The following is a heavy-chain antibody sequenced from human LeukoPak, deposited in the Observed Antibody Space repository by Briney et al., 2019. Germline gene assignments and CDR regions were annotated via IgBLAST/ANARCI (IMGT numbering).Heavy chain of an antibody. J-gene: IGHJ4*02. CDR3: ARVYDSSGYYPVAY. CDR2: IYSGGST. D-gene: IGHD3-22*01. CDR1: GFTVSSNY. V-gene: IGHV3-66*01. Sequence: PGKSLRLSCAASGFTVSSNYMSWVRQAPGKGLEWVSVIYSGGSTYYADSVKGRFTISRDNSKNTLYLQMNSLRAEDTAVYYCARVYDSSGYYPVAYWGQGTLVTVSS.